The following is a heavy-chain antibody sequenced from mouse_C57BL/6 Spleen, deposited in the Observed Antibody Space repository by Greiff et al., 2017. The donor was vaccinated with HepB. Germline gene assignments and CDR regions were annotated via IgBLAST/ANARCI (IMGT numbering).Heavy chain of an antibody. V-gene: IGHV1-81*01. D-gene: IGHD4-1*02. Sequence: VKLQESGAELARPGASVKLSCKASGYTFTSYGISWVKQRTGQGLEWIGEIYPRSGNTYYNEKFKGKATLTADKSSSTAYMELRSLTSEDSAVYFCASTGSAMDYWGQGTSVTVSS. CDR3: ASTGSAMDY. CDR1: GYTFTSYG. J-gene: IGHJ4*01. CDR2: IYPRSGNT.